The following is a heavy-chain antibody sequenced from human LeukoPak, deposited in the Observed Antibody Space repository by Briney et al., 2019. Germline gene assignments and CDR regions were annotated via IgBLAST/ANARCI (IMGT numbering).Heavy chain of an antibody. J-gene: IGHJ5*02. CDR3: ARVLAGRRFDP. CDR2: IYYSGST. V-gene: IGHV4-59*01. CDR1: GGSISSYY. D-gene: IGHD6-19*01. Sequence: SETLSLTCTVSGGSISSYYWSWIRQPPGKGLEWIGYIYYSGSTNYNPSLKSRVTISVDTSKNQFPLKLSSVTAADTAVYYCARVLAGRRFDPWGQGTLVTVSS.